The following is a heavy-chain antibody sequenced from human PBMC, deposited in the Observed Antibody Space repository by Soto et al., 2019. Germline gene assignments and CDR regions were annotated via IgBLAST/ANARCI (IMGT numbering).Heavy chain of an antibody. J-gene: IGHJ6*02. CDR3: TSPSPPNCSGGSCYYYGMDV. D-gene: IGHD2-15*01. CDR1: GFTFSGSA. Sequence: EVQLVESGGGLVQPGGSLKLSCAASGFTFSGSAMHWVRQASGKGLEWVGRIRSKANSYATAYAASVKGRFTISRDDSKNTAYLQMNSLKTEDTAVYYCTSPSPPNCSGGSCYYYGMDVWGQGTTVTVSS. CDR2: IRSKANSYAT. V-gene: IGHV3-73*02.